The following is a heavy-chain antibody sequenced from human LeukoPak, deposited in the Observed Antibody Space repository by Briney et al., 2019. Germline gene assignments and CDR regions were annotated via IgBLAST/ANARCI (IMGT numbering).Heavy chain of an antibody. CDR3: AVVLRYFDLPSLIEAFDI. V-gene: IGHV1-46*01. CDR2: INPSGGST. CDR1: GYTFTSYY. D-gene: IGHD3-9*01. Sequence: GASVKVSCKASGYTFTSYYMHWVRQAPGQGLEWMGIINPSGGSTSYAQKFQGRVTMTRDTSTSTVYMELSSLRSEDTAVYYCAVVLRYFDLPSLIEAFDIWGQGTMVTVSS. J-gene: IGHJ3*02.